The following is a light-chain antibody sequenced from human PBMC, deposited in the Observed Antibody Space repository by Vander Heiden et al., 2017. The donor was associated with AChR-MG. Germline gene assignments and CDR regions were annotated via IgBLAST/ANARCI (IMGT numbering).Light chain of an antibody. V-gene: IGKV1-5*03. CDR2: KAS. Sequence: DIEMTQSPSSLSASLGDQVTITCRASQGVSSWLAWYQQKSGKAPKLLISKASNLESGVPSRFSGTASGTEFTLTISSLQPDDFATYYCQQYGSFGQGTKVEVK. CDR3: QQYGS. CDR1: QGVSSW. J-gene: IGKJ1*01.